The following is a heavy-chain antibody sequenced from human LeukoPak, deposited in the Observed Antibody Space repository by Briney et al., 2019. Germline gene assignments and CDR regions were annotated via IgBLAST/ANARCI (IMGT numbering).Heavy chain of an antibody. Sequence: SETLSLTCTVSGGSVSSGSYYWGWIRQPPGKGLEWIGSIYYSGSTYYNPSLKSRVTISVDTSKNQFSLKLSSVTAADTAVYYCASPYGDYVNYFDYWGQGTLVTVSS. D-gene: IGHD4-17*01. J-gene: IGHJ4*02. CDR1: GGSVSSGSYY. CDR2: IYYSGST. V-gene: IGHV4-39*01. CDR3: ASPYGDYVNYFDY.